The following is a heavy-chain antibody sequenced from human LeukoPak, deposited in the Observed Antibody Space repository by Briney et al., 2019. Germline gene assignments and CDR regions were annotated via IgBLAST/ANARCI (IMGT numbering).Heavy chain of an antibody. V-gene: IGHV3-23*01. CDR1: GFTFRSHA. J-gene: IGHJ4*02. CDR2: IEIGGGT. CDR3: ASWNYVDY. Sequence: GGSLRLSCAASGFTFRSHAMSWVRQAPGKGLEWVSVIEIGGGTKYADSVKGRFTISRDNSNNALYLTMNSPRVDDTAVYYCASWNYVDYWGQGTLVTVSS. D-gene: IGHD1-1*01.